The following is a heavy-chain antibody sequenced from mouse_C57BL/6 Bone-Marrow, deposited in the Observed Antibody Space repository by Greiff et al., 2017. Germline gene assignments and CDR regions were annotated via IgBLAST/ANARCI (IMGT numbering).Heavy chain of an antibody. CDR3: ARNDYSNPLGFDV. CDR1: GFSLTSYG. CDR2: IWSGGST. Sequence: QVQLKESGPGLVQPSQSLSITCTVSGFSLTSYGVHWVRQSPGKGLEWLGVIWSGGSTDYNAAFISRLSISKDNPKSQVFFKMNSLQADDTAIYDCARNDYSNPLGFDVWGTGTTVTVSS. D-gene: IGHD2-5*01. J-gene: IGHJ1*03. V-gene: IGHV2-2*01.